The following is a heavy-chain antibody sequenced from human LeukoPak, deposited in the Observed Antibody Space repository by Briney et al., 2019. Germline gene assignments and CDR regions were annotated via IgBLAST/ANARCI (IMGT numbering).Heavy chain of an antibody. J-gene: IGHJ4*02. D-gene: IGHD2-15*01. V-gene: IGHV4-39*01. CDR1: GGSISSSSNY. CDR2: IYYSGST. CDR3: ARRPRYCSGGSCFYFDY. Sequence: SETLSLTCTVSGGSISSSSNYWGWIRQPPGKGLEWIGRIYYSGSTYYTPSLKSRVTISVDTSKNQFSLKLSSVTAADTAVYYCARRPRYCSGGSCFYFDYWGQGTLVTVSS.